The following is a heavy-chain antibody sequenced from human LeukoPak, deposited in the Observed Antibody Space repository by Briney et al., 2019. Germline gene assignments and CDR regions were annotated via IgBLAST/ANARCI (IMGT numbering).Heavy chain of an antibody. CDR3: ARLAKYFYGSETFYFFEH. CDR2: IRYDGSNK. CDR1: GFTFSSYG. Sequence: GGSLRLSCAASGFTFSSYGMHWVRQAPGKGLEWVAFIRYDGSNKYYADSVKGRFTISRDNSKNTLYLQMTSLRVEDTAVYYCARLAKYFYGSETFYFFEHWGQGTPVTASS. D-gene: IGHD3-10*01. J-gene: IGHJ4*02. V-gene: IGHV3-30*02.